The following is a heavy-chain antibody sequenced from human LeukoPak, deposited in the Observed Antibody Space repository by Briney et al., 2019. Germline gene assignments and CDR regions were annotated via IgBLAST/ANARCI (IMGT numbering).Heavy chain of an antibody. D-gene: IGHD3-9*01. V-gene: IGHV4-39*01. CDR3: ARHWDYDILTGYCYWFDP. CDR2: IYYSGST. Sequence: SETLSLTCTVSGGSISSGGYYWSWIRQPPGKGLEWIGSIYYSGSTYYNPSLKSRVTISVDTSKNQFSLKLSSVTAADTAVYYCARHWDYDILTGYCYWFDPWGQGALVTVSS. J-gene: IGHJ5*02. CDR1: GGSISSGGYY.